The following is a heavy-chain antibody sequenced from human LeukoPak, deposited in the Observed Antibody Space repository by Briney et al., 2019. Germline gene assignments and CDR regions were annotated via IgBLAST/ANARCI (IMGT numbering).Heavy chain of an antibody. J-gene: IGHJ4*02. Sequence: ASVKVSCKASGYTFTSYDINWVRQAPGQGLEWMGWINPNSGGTNYAQKFQGRVTMTRDTSISTAYMELSRLRSDDTAVYYCARPDSSGWVFDYWGQGTLVTVSS. CDR1: GYTFTSYD. V-gene: IGHV1-2*02. CDR2: INPNSGGT. CDR3: ARPDSSGWVFDY. D-gene: IGHD3-22*01.